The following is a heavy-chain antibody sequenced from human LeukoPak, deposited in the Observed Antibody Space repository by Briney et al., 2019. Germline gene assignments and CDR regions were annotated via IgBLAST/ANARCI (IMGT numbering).Heavy chain of an antibody. D-gene: IGHD3-22*01. CDR3: ATGVTMIVVVQYFDY. V-gene: IGHV1-24*01. J-gene: IGHJ4*02. Sequence: ASVKVSCKVSGYTLTELSMHWVRQAPGKGLEWRGGFDPEDGETIYAQKFQGRVTMTEDTSTDTAYMELSSLRSEDTAVYYCATGVTMIVVVQYFDYWSQGTLVTVSS. CDR2: FDPEDGET. CDR1: GYTLTELS.